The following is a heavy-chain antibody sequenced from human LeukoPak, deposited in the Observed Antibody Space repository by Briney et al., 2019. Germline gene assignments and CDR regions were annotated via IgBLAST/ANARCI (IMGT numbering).Heavy chain of an antibody. CDR3: AXXGTGDQKGGYSSLDY. D-gene: IGHD5-18*01. J-gene: IGHJ4*02. CDR2: INPNSGGT. V-gene: IGHV1-2*02. Sequence: ASVKVSCKASGYTFTGYYMHWVRQAPGQGLEWMGWINPNSGGTNYAQKFQGRVTMTRDTSISTAYMELSRLRSDDTAVYYCAXXGTGDQKGGYSSLDYWGQGTLVTVSS. CDR1: GYTFTGYY.